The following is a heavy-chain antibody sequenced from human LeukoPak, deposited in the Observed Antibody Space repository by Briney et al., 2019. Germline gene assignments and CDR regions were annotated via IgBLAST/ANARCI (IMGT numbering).Heavy chain of an antibody. V-gene: IGHV3-23*01. J-gene: IGHJ4*02. CDR2: TSGSSGST. D-gene: IGHD4-23*01. Sequence: PGGSLRLSCAASGFTFSSYAMSWVRQAPGKGLEWVSATSGSSGSTYYADSVKGRFTISRDNSKNTLYLQMNSLRAEDTAVYYCAKRHGGSFDYWGQGTLVTVSS. CDR3: AKRHGGSFDY. CDR1: GFTFSSYA.